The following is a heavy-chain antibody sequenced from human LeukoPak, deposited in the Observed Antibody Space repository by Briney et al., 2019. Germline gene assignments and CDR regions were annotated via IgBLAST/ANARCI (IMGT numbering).Heavy chain of an antibody. Sequence: SETLSLTCAVYGGSFSGYYWSWIRQPPGKGLEWIGEINHSGSTNYNPSLKSRVTTSVDTSKNQFSLKLSSVTAADTAVYYCARSAGVGLYYFDYWGQGTLVTVSS. CDR3: ARSAGVGLYYFDY. V-gene: IGHV4-34*01. J-gene: IGHJ4*02. CDR2: INHSGST. CDR1: GGSFSGYY. D-gene: IGHD1-14*01.